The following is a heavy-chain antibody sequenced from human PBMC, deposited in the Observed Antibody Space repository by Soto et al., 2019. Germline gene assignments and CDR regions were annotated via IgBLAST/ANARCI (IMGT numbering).Heavy chain of an antibody. J-gene: IGHJ5*02. CDR3: ARTLPGGFLVNERWFDP. V-gene: IGHV3-11*06. Sequence: QVQLVESGGGLVKPGGSLRLSCAASGFTFSDYYMSWIRQAPGKGLEWVSYISSSSSYTNYADSVKGRFTISRDNAKNSLYLQMNSLRAEDTAVYYCARTLPGGFLVNERWFDPWGQGTLVTVSS. CDR2: ISSSSSYT. CDR1: GFTFSDYY. D-gene: IGHD3-3*01.